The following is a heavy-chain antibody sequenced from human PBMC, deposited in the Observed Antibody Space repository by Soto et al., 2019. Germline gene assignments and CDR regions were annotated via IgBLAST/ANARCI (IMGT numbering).Heavy chain of an antibody. D-gene: IGHD3-3*01. Sequence: SETLSLTCTVSGGSISSYYWSWIRQPPGKGLEWIGYIYYSGSTNYNPSLKSRVTISVDTSKNQFSLKLSSVTAADTAVYYCARVTELRFLEWFNYYYYYGMDVWGQGTTVTVSS. J-gene: IGHJ6*02. CDR1: GGSISSYY. CDR2: IYYSGST. CDR3: ARVTELRFLEWFNYYYYYGMDV. V-gene: IGHV4-59*01.